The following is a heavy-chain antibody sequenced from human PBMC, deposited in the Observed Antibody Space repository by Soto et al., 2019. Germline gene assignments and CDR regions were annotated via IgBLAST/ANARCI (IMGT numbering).Heavy chain of an antibody. Sequence: EVQLLESGGGLVQPGGSLRLSCVASGFTFSTYAMSWVRQAPGKGLEWVSAISAGGGSTYYADSVKGRFTISRDNSINTLFMQMNSLRTEDTAVYYCAHPRGYGVFDAYEIWGQGAMVTVSS. CDR3: AHPRGYGVFDAYEI. V-gene: IGHV3-23*01. CDR1: GFTFSTYA. CDR2: ISAGGGST. D-gene: IGHD4-17*01. J-gene: IGHJ3*02.